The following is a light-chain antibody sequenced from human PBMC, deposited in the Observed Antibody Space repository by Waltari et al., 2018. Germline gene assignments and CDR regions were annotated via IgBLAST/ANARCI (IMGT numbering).Light chain of an antibody. J-gene: IGLJ3*02. CDR1: SSDVGGYHH. CDR3: CSYAGSIWV. Sequence: QSALTQPRSVSGSPGQSVTISCTGTSSDVGGYHHVSWYQQHPGKAPKLMIFDVTSPPSGVPDRFSGSKSGNTASLTISGLQAEDEADYYCCSYAGSIWVFGGGTRMTVL. V-gene: IGLV2-11*01. CDR2: DVT.